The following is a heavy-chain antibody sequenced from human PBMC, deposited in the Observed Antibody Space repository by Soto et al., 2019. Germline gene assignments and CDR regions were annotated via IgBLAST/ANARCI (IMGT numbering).Heavy chain of an antibody. CDR1: RYTLSRSG. D-gene: IGHD3-22*01. CDR3: ARDFAPYYYDSSGYWITCSLTVCDY. V-gene: IGHV3-48*02. Sequence: VSRSAPRYTLSRSGMNWVREAPGKSLEGVSYISSSSSTIYYEDCVKGRFNISSDNAKNPPYLQMKSLRDEDTAVYDCARDFAPYYYDSSGYWITCSLTVCDYWVQGS. CDR2: ISSSSSTI. J-gene: IGHJ4*02.